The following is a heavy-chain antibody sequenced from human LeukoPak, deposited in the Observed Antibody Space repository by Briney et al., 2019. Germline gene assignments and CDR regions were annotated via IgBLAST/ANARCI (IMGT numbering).Heavy chain of an antibody. V-gene: IGHV3-66*01. J-gene: IGHJ4*02. CDR3: GSYTY. D-gene: IGHD3-16*01. CDR2: IYSDGST. CDR1: GFTVSNNY. Sequence: GGSQTLLCAVSGFTVSNNYVTWVRQAPGKGLEWVSVIYSDGSTYYADSVKGRFTIFRDNSKNTVFLHMNRLRAEDTAVYYGGSYTYWGEATLVTVSS.